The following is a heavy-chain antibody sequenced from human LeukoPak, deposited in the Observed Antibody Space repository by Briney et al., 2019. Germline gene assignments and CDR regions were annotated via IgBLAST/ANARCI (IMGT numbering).Heavy chain of an antibody. Sequence: SETLSLTCAVSGGSISSSNWWSWVRQPPGKRLEWIGEIYHSGSTNYNPSLKSRVTISVDTSKNQFSLKLTSVTAADTAVYYCARDTNIARFYLWGQGTLVTVSS. V-gene: IGHV4-4*02. CDR2: IYHSGST. CDR3: ARDTNIARFYL. CDR1: GGSISSSNW. D-gene: IGHD2-8*01. J-gene: IGHJ5*02.